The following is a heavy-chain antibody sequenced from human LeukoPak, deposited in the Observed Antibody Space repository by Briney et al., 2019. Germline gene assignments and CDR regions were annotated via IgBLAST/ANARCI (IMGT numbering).Heavy chain of an antibody. J-gene: IGHJ6*02. D-gene: IGHD4-17*01. Sequence: EPGGSLRLSCAASGFTFSSYAMHWVRQAPGKGLEWVAVISYDGSNKYYADSVKGRFTISRDNSKNTLYLQMNSLRAEDTAVYYCARDPVRSTVTITHDYYYYGMDVWGQGTTVTVSS. CDR2: ISYDGSNK. V-gene: IGHV3-30*04. CDR1: GFTFSSYA. CDR3: ARDPVRSTVTITHDYYYYGMDV.